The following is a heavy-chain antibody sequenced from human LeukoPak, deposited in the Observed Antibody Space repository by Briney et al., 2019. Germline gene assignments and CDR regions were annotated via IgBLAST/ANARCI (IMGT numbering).Heavy chain of an antibody. V-gene: IGHV4-39*07. J-gene: IGHJ2*01. CDR2: IYYGGST. D-gene: IGHD1-26*01. CDR3: ATDGNFDL. Sequence: SETLSLTCTVSGGSVSSTRYWGWIRQPPGKGLEWIGSIYYGGSTYNNASLRSRVTTSVDTSKNQFSLKLSSVTAADTAVYYCATDGNFDLWGRGTLVTVSS. CDR1: GGSVSSTRY.